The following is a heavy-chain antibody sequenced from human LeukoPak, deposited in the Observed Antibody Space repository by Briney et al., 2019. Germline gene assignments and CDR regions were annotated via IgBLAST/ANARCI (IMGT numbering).Heavy chain of an antibody. D-gene: IGHD4-11*01. V-gene: IGHV3-30*02. Sequence: PGGSLRLSCAASGFSFDYYGMHWVRQGPGTGLEWVAFIRSDGNDKYYGDSVKGRFTIPRDISKNTLYLQMISLRAEDTGVYYCAKDRTPVYGNFDVDAFDVWGQGTVVTVSS. J-gene: IGHJ3*01. CDR1: GFSFDYYG. CDR2: IRSDGNDK. CDR3: AKDRTPVYGNFDVDAFDV.